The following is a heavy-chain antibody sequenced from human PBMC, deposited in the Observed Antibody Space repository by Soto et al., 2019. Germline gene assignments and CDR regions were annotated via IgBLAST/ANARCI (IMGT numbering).Heavy chain of an antibody. J-gene: IGHJ2*01. CDR1: GFTFSSYA. CDR2: ISGSGGST. D-gene: IGHD1-26*01. V-gene: IGHV3-23*01. CDR3: AKEGGDRSSGSYLRYWYFDL. Sequence: EVQLLESGGGLVQPGGSLRLSCAASGFTFSSYAMSWVRHAPGKGLEWVSAISGSGGSTYYADSVKGRFTISRDNSKNTLYLQMNNLGAEVSPVYYCAKEGGDRSSGSYLRYWYFDLWGRGTLVTDSS.